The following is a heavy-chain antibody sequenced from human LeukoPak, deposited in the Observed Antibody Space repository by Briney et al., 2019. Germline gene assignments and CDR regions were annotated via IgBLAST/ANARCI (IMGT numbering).Heavy chain of an antibody. Sequence: ASVKVSCKXSGYTFTSYYMHWVRQAPGQGLEWMGIINPSGGSTSYAQKFQGRVTMTRDTSTSTVYMELSSLRSEDTAVYYCARAGGSFDAFDIWGQGTMVTVSS. CDR2: INPSGGST. CDR3: ARAGGSFDAFDI. CDR1: GYTFTSYY. V-gene: IGHV1-46*01. D-gene: IGHD2-15*01. J-gene: IGHJ3*02.